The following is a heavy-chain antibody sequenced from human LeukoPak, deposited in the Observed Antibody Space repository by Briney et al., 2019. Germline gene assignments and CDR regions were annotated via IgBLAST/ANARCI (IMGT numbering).Heavy chain of an antibody. CDR1: GYTFTSYG. CDR3: ARDGDYGATGDY. CDR2: ISVYNGNT. Sequence: ASVTVSCTASGYTFTSYGTSWVRQAPGQGLEWMGWISVYNGNTNYAQKLQGRVTMTTDTSTSTAYMELRSLRSDDTAVYYCARDGDYGATGDYWGQGTLVTVSS. D-gene: IGHD4-17*01. V-gene: IGHV1-18*01. J-gene: IGHJ4*02.